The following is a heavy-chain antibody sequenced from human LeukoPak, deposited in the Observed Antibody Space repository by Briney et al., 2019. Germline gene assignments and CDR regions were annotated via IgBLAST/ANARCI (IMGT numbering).Heavy chain of an antibody. CDR2: IWYDGSDK. Sequence: QPGRSLRLSCEASGLTFSSYGMHWVRQAPGKGLEWVAVIWYDGSDKYYADSVKGRFSISRDNSKNTLYLQMNSLRAEDTAVYFCAKAGSHSYFDDWGQGTLVTVSA. V-gene: IGHV3-33*06. J-gene: IGHJ4*02. D-gene: IGHD1-26*01. CDR3: AKAGSHSYFDD. CDR1: GLTFSSYG.